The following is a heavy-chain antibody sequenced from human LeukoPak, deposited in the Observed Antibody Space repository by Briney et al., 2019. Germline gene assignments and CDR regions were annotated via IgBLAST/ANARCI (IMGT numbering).Heavy chain of an antibody. CDR1: GFIVSNNY. CDR2: IYSGGTT. J-gene: IGHJ4*02. Sequence: GGSLRLSCAASGFIVSNNYMTWLRQPPGKGLEWVSAIYSGGTTYYADSVKGRFTISRDDSKNTVFLQMNSLRAEDTALYYCARGGEDSPLWFEPKQYHFDCWGQGALVTVSS. D-gene: IGHD3-10*01. CDR3: ARGGEDSPLWFEPKQYHFDC. V-gene: IGHV3-53*01.